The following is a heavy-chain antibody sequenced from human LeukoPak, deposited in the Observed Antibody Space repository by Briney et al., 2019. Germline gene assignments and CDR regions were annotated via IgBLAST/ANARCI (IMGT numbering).Heavy chain of an antibody. V-gene: IGHV4-59*01. CDR1: GGSISSYY. CDR2: IYYSGST. J-gene: IGHJ6*03. CDR3: ARDRRGVITGTTLTYYYYYMDV. D-gene: IGHD1-7*01. Sequence: SETLSLTCTVSGGSISSYYWSWIRQPPGKGLEWIGYIYYSGSTNYNPSLKSRVTISVDTSKNQFSLKLSSATAADTAVYYCARDRRGVITGTTLTYYYYYMDVWGKGTTVTVSS.